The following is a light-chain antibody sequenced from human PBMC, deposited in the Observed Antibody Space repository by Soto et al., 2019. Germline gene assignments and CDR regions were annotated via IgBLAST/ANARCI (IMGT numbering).Light chain of an antibody. CDR3: SSYTSSSTGV. J-gene: IGLJ1*01. CDR2: DVS. CDR1: SGDVGGYNY. V-gene: IGLV2-14*01. Sequence: QSVLTQPASVSGSPGQSIPISCTGTSGDVGGYNYVSWYQQHPGKAPKLMIYDVSNRPSGVSNRFSGSKSGNTASLTISGLQAEDEADYYCSSYTSSSTGVFGTGTKLTVL.